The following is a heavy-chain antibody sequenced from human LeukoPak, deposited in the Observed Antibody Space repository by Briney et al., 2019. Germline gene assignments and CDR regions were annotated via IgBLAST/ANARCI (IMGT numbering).Heavy chain of an antibody. CDR1: GFTFSSYA. CDR2: MKQDGSEK. Sequence: GGSLRLSCAASGFTFSSYAMHWVRQAPGKGLEWVANMKQDGSEKYYVDSVKGRFTISRDNAKNSLYLQMNSLRAEDTAVYYCARDSPYVPTDYWGQGTLVTVSS. D-gene: IGHD3-16*01. CDR3: ARDSPYVPTDY. J-gene: IGHJ4*02. V-gene: IGHV3-7*01.